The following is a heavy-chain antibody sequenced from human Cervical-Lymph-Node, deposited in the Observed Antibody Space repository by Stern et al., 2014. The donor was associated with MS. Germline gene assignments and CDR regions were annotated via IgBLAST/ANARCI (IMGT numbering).Heavy chain of an antibody. CDR1: GYTFTSYA. D-gene: IGHD3-22*01. CDR2: INAGNGNT. V-gene: IGHV1-3*01. J-gene: IGHJ4*02. CDR3: ARVQETRTDTDDDSSGYMDY. Sequence: QVQLVQSGAEVKKPGASVKVSCKASGYTFTSYAMHWVRQAPGQRLEWMGWINAGNGNTKYSQKFQGRVTITRDTSASTAYMELSSLRSEDTAVYYCARVQETRTDTDDDSSGYMDYWGQGTLVTVSS.